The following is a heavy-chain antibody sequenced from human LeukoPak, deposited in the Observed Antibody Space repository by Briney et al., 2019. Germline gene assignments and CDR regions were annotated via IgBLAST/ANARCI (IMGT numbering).Heavy chain of an antibody. V-gene: IGHV3-23*01. Sequence: GGTLRLSCAASGFTIRSYGMSWVRQAPGKGLEWVSAISGSGGSTYYADSVKGRFTISRDNSKNTLYLQMNSLRAEDTAVYYCAKKPNYDSSGYLDYWGQGTLVTVSS. D-gene: IGHD3-22*01. CDR2: ISGSGGST. CDR3: AKKPNYDSSGYLDY. CDR1: GFTIRSYG. J-gene: IGHJ4*02.